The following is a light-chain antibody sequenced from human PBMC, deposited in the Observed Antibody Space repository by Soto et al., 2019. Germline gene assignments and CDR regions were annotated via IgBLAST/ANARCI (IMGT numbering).Light chain of an antibody. CDR2: GVS. CDR3: QQYNNWPLT. Sequence: EIVMTQSPATLSVSPGERATLSCRASHRVSSYLAWYQQKPGQAPRLLICGVSTRATGVPARFSGSGSGTEFTLTISSLQSEDLAVYYCQQYNNWPLTFGGGTKVDIK. J-gene: IGKJ4*01. CDR1: HRVSSY. V-gene: IGKV3-15*01.